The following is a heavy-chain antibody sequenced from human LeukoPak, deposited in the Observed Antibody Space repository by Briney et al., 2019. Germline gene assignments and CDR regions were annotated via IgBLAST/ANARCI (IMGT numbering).Heavy chain of an antibody. J-gene: IGHJ3*02. V-gene: IGHV4-39*01. CDR3: ARHVYDFWSGYSFGAFDI. CDR2: IYYSGST. Sequence: SETLSPTCTVSGGSISSSSYYWGWIRQPPGKGLEWIGSIYYSGSTYYNPSLKSRVTISVDTSKNQFSLKLSSVTAADTAVYYCARHVYDFWSGYSFGAFDIWGQGTMVTVSS. D-gene: IGHD3-3*01. CDR1: GGSISSSSYY.